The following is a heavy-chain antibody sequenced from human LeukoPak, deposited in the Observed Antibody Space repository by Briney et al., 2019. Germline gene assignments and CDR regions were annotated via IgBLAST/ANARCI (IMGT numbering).Heavy chain of an antibody. CDR1: GFTFNTYE. CDR2: ISGSSSYI. J-gene: IGHJ6*03. D-gene: IGHD2-15*01. V-gene: IGHV3-21*01. Sequence: GGSLRLSCAASGFTFNTYEMNWVRQAPGKGLEWVSSISGSSSYIYYADSVKGRFTISRNNAKNSLYLQMNSLRAEDTAMYYCARDHRLYCSGGSCSLMDVWGKGTTVTIFS. CDR3: ARDHRLYCSGGSCSLMDV.